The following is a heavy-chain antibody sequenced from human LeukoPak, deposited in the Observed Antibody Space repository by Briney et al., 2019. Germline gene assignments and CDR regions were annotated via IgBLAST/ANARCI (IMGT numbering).Heavy chain of an antibody. CDR1: GFSFSNHY. D-gene: IGHD2-2*01. Sequence: GRSLRLSCAASGFSFSNHYMHWVRQAPGKGLEWVAVIWCDGSKTYYADSVKGRFTISRDNFKNTVYLQVSSLRAEDTAVYYCEREVTSGLGFRLDPWRQETLDSVPS. CDR2: IWCDGSKT. J-gene: IGHJ5*02. CDR3: EREVTSGLGFRLDP. V-gene: IGHV3-33*01.